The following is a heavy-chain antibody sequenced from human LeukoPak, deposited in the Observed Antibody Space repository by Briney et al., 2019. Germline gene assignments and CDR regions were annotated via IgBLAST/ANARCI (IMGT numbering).Heavy chain of an antibody. V-gene: IGHV3-74*01. J-gene: IGHJ4*02. CDR2: INSDGSST. CDR1: GFTFSRYW. D-gene: IGHD6-19*01. CDR3: ARTGSGWQPGDY. Sequence: GGSLRLSCAASGFTFSRYWMHWVRQAPGKGLVWVSRINSDGSSTTYADSVKGRFTISRDNAHNSLYLQMNTLRAEDTAVYYCARTGSGWQPGDYWGQGTLVTVSS.